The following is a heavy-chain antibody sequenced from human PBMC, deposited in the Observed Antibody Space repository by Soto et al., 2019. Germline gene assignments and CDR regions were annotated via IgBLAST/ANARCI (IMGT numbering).Heavy chain of an antibody. CDR2: IYYTGST. D-gene: IGHD5-12*01. CDR3: ARHSGGYNGFDFSY. V-gene: IGHV4-59*08. CDR1: GGSISSYY. Sequence: SETLSLTCTVSGGSISSYYWSWIRQPPGKGLEWIGYIYYTGSTNYNPSLKSRVTISVDTSKNQFSLSLTSVTAADTAVYYCARHSGGYNGFDFSYWGQGALVTVS. J-gene: IGHJ4*02.